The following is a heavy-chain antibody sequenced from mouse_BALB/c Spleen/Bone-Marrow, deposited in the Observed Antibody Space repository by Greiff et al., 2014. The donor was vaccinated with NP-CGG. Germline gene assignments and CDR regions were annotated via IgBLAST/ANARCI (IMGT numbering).Heavy chain of an antibody. J-gene: IGHJ4*01. V-gene: IGHV1-77*01. CDR3: ARSGDGYPSNAIDY. CDR1: GYTFTDYY. Sequence: VQLQQSGAELARPGASVKLSCKASGYTFTDYYINWVKQRTGQGLEWIGEIYPGSGNTYYNEKFKGKATLTADKSSSTAYMQLSSLASEDSAVYFCARSGDGYPSNAIDYWGQGTLVTVSA. D-gene: IGHD2-3*01. CDR2: IYPGSGNT.